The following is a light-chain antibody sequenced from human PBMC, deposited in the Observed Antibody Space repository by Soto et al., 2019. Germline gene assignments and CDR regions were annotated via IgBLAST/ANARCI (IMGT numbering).Light chain of an antibody. CDR2: KTS. CDR3: QQANSFPLT. V-gene: IGKV1-5*03. Sequence: DIQMNQSPSTLSASVGDRVTITCRASQSISSWLAWYQQKPGKAPKLLIYKTSNLESGVPSRFSGSGSGTDFTLTISSLQPEDFAIYYCQQANSFPLTFGGGTKVDI. CDR1: QSISSW. J-gene: IGKJ4*01.